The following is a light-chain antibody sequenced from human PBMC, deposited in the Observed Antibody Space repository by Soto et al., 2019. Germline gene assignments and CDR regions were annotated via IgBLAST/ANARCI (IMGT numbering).Light chain of an antibody. CDR2: GAS. V-gene: IGKV3-15*01. CDR1: QSIGSD. J-gene: IGKJ1*01. Sequence: EVVMTQSPATLSVSPGERGTLSCRASQSIGSDIAWYQKKPGQAPRLLIYGASTRATGIPVRFSGSGSGTEFTLTINSLKSEDFGVYYCQQYNNWPPWTFGQGTKVAIK. CDR3: QQYNNWPPWT.